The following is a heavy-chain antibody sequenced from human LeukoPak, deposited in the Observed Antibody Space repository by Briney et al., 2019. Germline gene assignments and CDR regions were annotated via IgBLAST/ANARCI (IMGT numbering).Heavy chain of an antibody. J-gene: IGHJ4*02. V-gene: IGHV1-46*01. CDR2: INPSGGRT. CDR3: ASVGGSGADY. Sequence: ASVKVSCKASGNGNTFTSYYMHWVRQAPGQGLEWMGIINPSGGRTRYAQKFQGRVTMTRDTSISTAYMGLSRLRSDDTAVYYCASVGGSGADYWGQGTLVTVSS. D-gene: IGHD6-19*01. CDR1: GNGNTFTSYY.